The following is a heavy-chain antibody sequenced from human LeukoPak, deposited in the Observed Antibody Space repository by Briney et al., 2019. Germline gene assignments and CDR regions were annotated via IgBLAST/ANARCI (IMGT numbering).Heavy chain of an antibody. CDR2: NSSSSSYI. V-gene: IGHV3-21*01. CDR3: ARDEAGTFVVYGY. J-gene: IGHJ4*02. D-gene: IGHD6-19*01. CDR1: GFTFISYG. Sequence: PGGSLRLSCAASGFTFISYGMHWVRQAPGKGLEWVSSNSSSSSYIYYADSVKGRFTISRDNAKNSLYLQMNGLRAEDTAVYYCARDEAGTFVVYGYWGQGTLVTVSS.